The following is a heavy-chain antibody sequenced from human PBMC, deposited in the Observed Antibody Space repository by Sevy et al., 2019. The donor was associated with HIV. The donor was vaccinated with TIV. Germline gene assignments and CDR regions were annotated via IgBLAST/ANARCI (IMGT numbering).Heavy chain of an antibody. V-gene: IGHV3-7*01. CDR2: IYQDGSEK. CDR1: GFSFRSYW. CDR3: AREGSYGYYMLSYYYCMDF. D-gene: IGHD3-16*01. Sequence: GGSLRLSCAASGFSFRSYWMTWVRQAPGKGLEWVASIYQDGSEKYYMDSVKGRFTVAIDNAKNSLFLQMNGLRVEDTAVYYCAREGSYGYYMLSYYYCMDFWGQGTTVTVSS. J-gene: IGHJ6*02.